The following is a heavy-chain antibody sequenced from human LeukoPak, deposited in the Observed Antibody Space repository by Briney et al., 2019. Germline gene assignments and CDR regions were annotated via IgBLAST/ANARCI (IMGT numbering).Heavy chain of an antibody. D-gene: IGHD3-22*01. CDR1: GFTFSNYW. CDR2: ITQDGSGK. J-gene: IGHJ4*02. V-gene: IGHV3-7*05. CDR3: ARRYYYDGHYYFDY. Sequence: AGGSLRLSCAASGFTFSNYWMSWVRQAARKGLEWVATITQDGSGKYYVDSVKGRFTISRDNAKNSLYLQMNSLRAEDTAVYYCARRYYYDGHYYFDYWGEGTLVTVSS.